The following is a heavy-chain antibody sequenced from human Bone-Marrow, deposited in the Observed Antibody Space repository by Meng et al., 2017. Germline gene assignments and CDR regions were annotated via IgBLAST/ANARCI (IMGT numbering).Heavy chain of an antibody. J-gene: IGHJ3*02. D-gene: IGHD6-19*01. Sequence: GGSLRLSCAASGFTFSGYWMHWVRQAPGKGLVWVSRINSDGSSTTYADSEKVRFTISRDNAKNTLYLQMNSLRAEDTAVYYCARHRSSGWVYDALDIWGQGTKVTVSS. CDR3: ARHRSSGWVYDALDI. V-gene: IGHV3-74*01. CDR2: INSDGSST. CDR1: GFTFSGYW.